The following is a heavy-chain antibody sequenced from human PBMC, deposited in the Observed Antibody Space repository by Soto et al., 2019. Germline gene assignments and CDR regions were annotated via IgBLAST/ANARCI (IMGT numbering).Heavy chain of an antibody. V-gene: IGHV3-23*01. J-gene: IGHJ6*02. D-gene: IGHD3-10*01. CDR3: AKDLTRGLAAFQTYYGMDV. Sequence: GGSLRLSCAASGFTFSSYAMSWVRQAPGKGLEWVSAISGSGGSTYYADSVKGRFTISRDNSKNTLYLQMNSLRAEDTAVYYCAKDLTRGLAAFQTYYGMDVWGQGTTVTVSS. CDR2: ISGSGGST. CDR1: GFTFSSYA.